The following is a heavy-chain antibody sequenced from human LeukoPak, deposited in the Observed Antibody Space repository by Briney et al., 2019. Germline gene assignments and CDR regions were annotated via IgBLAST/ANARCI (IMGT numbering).Heavy chain of an antibody. J-gene: IGHJ4*02. D-gene: IGHD3-22*01. CDR3: VRDRGPYYFDGSGSYYFDL. CDR2: SSSSK. V-gene: IGHV3-48*04. CDR1: GFTFNSYS. Sequence: PGGSLTLSCTASGFTFNSYSMNWVRQAPGKGLEWISSSSSKYYADSVEGRFTISRDNAKNSLYLQMNSLRAEDTAVYYCVRDRGPYYFDGSGSYYFDLWGQGTLVTVSS.